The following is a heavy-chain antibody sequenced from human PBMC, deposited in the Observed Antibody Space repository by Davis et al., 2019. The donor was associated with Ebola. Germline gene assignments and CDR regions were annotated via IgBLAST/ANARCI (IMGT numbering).Heavy chain of an antibody. J-gene: IGHJ4*02. D-gene: IGHD4-23*01. Sequence: GESLKISCSASGFTFSIYEMNWVRQAPGKGLEWLSYIGSNSSPIYYADSVKGRFTISRDNAKNSLYLQMNSLRDEDTAVYYCARQRRYGSNSLDYWGQGTLVTVSS. CDR2: IGSNSSPI. V-gene: IGHV3-48*02. CDR1: GFTFSIYE. CDR3: ARQRRYGSNSLDY.